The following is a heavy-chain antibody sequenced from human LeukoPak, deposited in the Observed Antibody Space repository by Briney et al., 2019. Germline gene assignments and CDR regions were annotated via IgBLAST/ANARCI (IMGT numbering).Heavy chain of an antibody. CDR1: GGSFSGYY. CDR3: ASLNYYYYYRDV. V-gene: IGHV4-34*01. J-gene: IGHJ6*03. Sequence: SETLSLTCAVYGGSFSGYYWSWIRQPPGKGVAGIGEINHSESTNYNPSLKPPVTISVDTSKNQFSLKLSSVTAADTAVYYCASLNYYYYYRDVWRKGTTVTVSS. CDR2: INHSEST.